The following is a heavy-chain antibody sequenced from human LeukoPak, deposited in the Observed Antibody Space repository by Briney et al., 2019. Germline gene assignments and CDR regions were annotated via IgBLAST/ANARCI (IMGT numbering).Heavy chain of an antibody. CDR1: GFTFSDYA. D-gene: IGHD3-10*01. CDR2: ISGSGGNT. CDR3: AKGALRGPLIY. Sequence: GGSLRLSCAASGFTFSDYAVSWVRQAPGKGGEGGSVISGSGGNTYYADSVKGRFTSSRDNSKNTVNLQMNSLRAEDTALYYCAKGALRGPLIYWGQGTLVTVSS. V-gene: IGHV3-23*01. J-gene: IGHJ4*02.